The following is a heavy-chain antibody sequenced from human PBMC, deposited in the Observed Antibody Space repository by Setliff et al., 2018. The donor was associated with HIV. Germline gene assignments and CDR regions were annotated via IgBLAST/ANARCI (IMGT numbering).Heavy chain of an antibody. CDR2: VYHSGSS. Sequence: PSETLSLTCAVYGGSFSGYSWSWIRQPPGKGPEWIGEVYHSGSSNYNPSLKSRVTISVDTSKKQFSLKLSSVTAADTAVYHCARVADSSGYYHLGYWGQGTLVTVSS. CDR3: ARVADSSGYYHLGY. J-gene: IGHJ4*02. CDR1: GGSFSGYS. D-gene: IGHD3-22*01. V-gene: IGHV4-34*01.